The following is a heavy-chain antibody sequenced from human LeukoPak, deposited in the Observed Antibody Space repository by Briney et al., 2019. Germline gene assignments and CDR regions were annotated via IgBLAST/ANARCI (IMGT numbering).Heavy chain of an antibody. Sequence: HWASVKVSCKASGGTFSSYAISWVQQAPGQGLEWMGGIIPIFGTTNYAQKFQDRVTITADKSTSTAYMELSSLRSEDTAVYYCARGGKQWRGGNYFDSWGQGTLVAVSS. J-gene: IGHJ4*02. CDR3: ARGGKQWRGGNYFDS. V-gene: IGHV1-69*06. CDR2: IIPIFGTT. CDR1: GGTFSSYA. D-gene: IGHD6-19*01.